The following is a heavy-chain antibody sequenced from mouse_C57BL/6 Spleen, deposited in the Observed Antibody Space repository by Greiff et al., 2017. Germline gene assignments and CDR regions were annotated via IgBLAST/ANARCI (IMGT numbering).Heavy chain of an antibody. D-gene: IGHD4-1*01. Sequence: QVQLQQSGAELVRPGASVTLSCKASGYTFTDYEMHWVKQTPVHGLEWIGAIDPETGGTAYNQKFKGKAILTADKSSSTAYMELRSLTSEDSAVYYCTRKGLWDEGFDYWGQGTTLTVSS. V-gene: IGHV1-15*01. CDR2: IDPETGGT. CDR3: TRKGLWDEGFDY. J-gene: IGHJ2*01. CDR1: GYTFTDYE.